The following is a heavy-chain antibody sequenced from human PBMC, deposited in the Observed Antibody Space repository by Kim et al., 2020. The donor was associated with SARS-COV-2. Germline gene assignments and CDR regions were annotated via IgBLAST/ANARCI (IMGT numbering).Heavy chain of an antibody. CDR3: ARNPRIAVAGPPWGYFDY. CDR1: GGSFSGYY. J-gene: IGHJ4*02. Sequence: SETLSLTCAVYGGSFSGYYWSWIRQPPGKGLEWIGEINHSGSTNYNPSLKSRVTISVDTSKNQFSLKLSSVTAADTAVYYCARNPRIAVAGPPWGYFDYWGQGTLVTVSS. CDR2: INHSGST. V-gene: IGHV4-34*01. D-gene: IGHD6-19*01.